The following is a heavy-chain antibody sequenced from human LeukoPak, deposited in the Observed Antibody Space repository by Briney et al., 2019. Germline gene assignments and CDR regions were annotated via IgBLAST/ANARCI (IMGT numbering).Heavy chain of an antibody. CDR3: VREALDYYDTSPAHFDY. Sequence: GGSLRLSRAASGFTFSNSDMHWVRQATGKGLEWVSAIGAGGSTYYSGSVKGRFTISRENAKNSLYLQMNSLRAGDTAVYYCVREALDYYDTSPAHFDYWGRGTLVTVSS. CDR1: GFTFSNSD. D-gene: IGHD3-22*01. J-gene: IGHJ4*02. CDR2: IGAGGST. V-gene: IGHV3-13*04.